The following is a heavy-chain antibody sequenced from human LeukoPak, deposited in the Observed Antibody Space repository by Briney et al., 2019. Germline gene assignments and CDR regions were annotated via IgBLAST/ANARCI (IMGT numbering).Heavy chain of an antibody. CDR2: IYYSGST. CDR1: GGSISNYY. J-gene: IGHJ2*01. CDR3: ARGPLYWYFDL. Sequence: SETLSLTCTVSGGSISNYYWSWIWQPPGKGLEWIGYIYYSGSTNYNPFLKSRVIISVDTSKNQFSLKLSSVTASDTAVYYCARGPLYWYFDLWGRGTLVTVSS. V-gene: IGHV4-59*12.